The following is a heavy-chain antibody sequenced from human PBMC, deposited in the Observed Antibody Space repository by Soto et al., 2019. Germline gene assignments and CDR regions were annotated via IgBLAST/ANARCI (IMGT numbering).Heavy chain of an antibody. J-gene: IGHJ6*02. CDR3: ARAGNSAYYYYGMDV. CDR2: IIPIFGTA. CDR1: GGTFGSYA. D-gene: IGHD4-4*01. Sequence: SVKVSCKASGGTFGSYAISWVRQAPGQGLEWMGGIIPIFGTANYAQKFQGRVTITADKSTSTAYMELSSLRSEDTAVYYCARAGNSAYYYYGMDVWGQGTTVTVSS. V-gene: IGHV1-69*06.